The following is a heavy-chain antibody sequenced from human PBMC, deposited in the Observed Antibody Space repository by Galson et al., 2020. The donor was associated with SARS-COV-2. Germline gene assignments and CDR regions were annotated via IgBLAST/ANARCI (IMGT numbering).Heavy chain of an antibody. Sequence: GESLKIPCAASGFTFRSYAMHRVRQAPGQGLEWVAVISYDGSNKYYADSVKGRFTISRDNSKNTLYLQMNSLRAEDTAVYYCARDAMYYDYVWGGDSFQHWGQGTLVTVSS. CDR1: GFTFRSYA. J-gene: IGHJ1*01. CDR3: ARDAMYYDYVWGGDSFQH. V-gene: IGHV3-30-3*01. CDR2: ISYDGSNK. D-gene: IGHD3-16*01.